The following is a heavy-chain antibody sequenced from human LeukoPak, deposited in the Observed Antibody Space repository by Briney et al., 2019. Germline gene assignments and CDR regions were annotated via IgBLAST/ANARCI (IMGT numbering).Heavy chain of an antibody. CDR3: ARRRGEYYYDSSLLFDP. J-gene: IGHJ5*02. Sequence: ASVKVSCKASGYTFTSYDINWVRQATGQGLEWMGWMNPNSGNTGYAQKFQGRVTMTRNTSISTAYMELSSLRSEDTAVYYCARRRGEYYYDSSLLFDPWGQGTLVTVSS. CDR1: GYTFTSYD. CDR2: MNPNSGNT. V-gene: IGHV1-8*01. D-gene: IGHD3-22*01.